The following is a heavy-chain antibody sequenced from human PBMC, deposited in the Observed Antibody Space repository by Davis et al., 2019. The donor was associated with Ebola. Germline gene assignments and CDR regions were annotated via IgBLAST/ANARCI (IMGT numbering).Heavy chain of an antibody. CDR3: ASTLRFLEWLLYFDY. Sequence: SETLSLTCAVYGGSFSGYYWSWIRQPPGKGLEWIGEINHSGSTNYNPSLKSRVTISVDTSKNQFSLKLSSVTAADTAVYYCASTLRFLEWLLYFDYWGQGTLVTVSS. J-gene: IGHJ4*02. V-gene: IGHV4-34*01. CDR2: INHSGST. CDR1: GGSFSGYY. D-gene: IGHD3-3*01.